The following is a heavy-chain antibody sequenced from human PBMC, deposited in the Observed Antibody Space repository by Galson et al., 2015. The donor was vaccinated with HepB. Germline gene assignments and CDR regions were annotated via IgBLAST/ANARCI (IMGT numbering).Heavy chain of an antibody. CDR1: GGSISSSSYY. J-gene: IGHJ2*01. CDR3: ARTGIAAAGTFLLYFDL. Sequence: ETLSLTCTVSGGSISSSSYYWGWIRQPPGKGLEWIGSIYYSGSTYYNPSLKSRVTISVDTSKNQFSLKLSSVTAADTAVYYCARTGIAAAGTFLLYFDLWGRGTLVTVSS. D-gene: IGHD6-13*01. V-gene: IGHV4-39*01. CDR2: IYYSGST.